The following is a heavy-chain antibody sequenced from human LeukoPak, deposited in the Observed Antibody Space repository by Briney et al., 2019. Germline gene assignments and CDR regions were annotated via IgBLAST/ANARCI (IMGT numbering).Heavy chain of an antibody. V-gene: IGHV1-69*05. CDR3: ARDNIAASGVKYFQL. Sequence: GASVKVSCEAPGGTLSRYGIGWVRQAPGQGLEWMGGIIPKFGSTNYAQKFQDRLTLTTDESTSTAYMELSNLRSEDTAVYFCARDNIAASGVKYFQLWGPGTLVTISS. CDR2: IIPKFGST. J-gene: IGHJ1*01. D-gene: IGHD6-13*01. CDR1: GGTLSRYG.